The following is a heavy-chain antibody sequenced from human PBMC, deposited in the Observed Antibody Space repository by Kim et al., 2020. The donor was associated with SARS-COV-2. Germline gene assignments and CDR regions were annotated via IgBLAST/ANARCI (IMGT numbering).Heavy chain of an antibody. CDR3: ARDRVVPAANLYYYYGMDV. V-gene: IGHV3-11*01. D-gene: IGHD2-2*01. CDR2: ISSSGSTI. Sequence: GGSLRLSCAASGFTFSDYYMSWIRQAPGKGLEWVSYISSSGSTIYYADSVKGRFTISRDNAKNSLYLQMNSLRAEDTAVYYCARDRVVPAANLYYYYGMDVWGQGTTVTVSS. J-gene: IGHJ6*02. CDR1: GFTFSDYY.